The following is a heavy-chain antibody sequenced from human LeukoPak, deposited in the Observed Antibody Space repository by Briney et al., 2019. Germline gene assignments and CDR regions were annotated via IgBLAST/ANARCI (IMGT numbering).Heavy chain of an antibody. J-gene: IGHJ4*02. CDR2: ISSSSSYI. V-gene: IGHV3-21*04. CDR1: GFTFSSYS. Sequence: GGSLRLSCAASGFTFSSYSMNWVRQAPGKGLEWVSSISSSSSYICYADSVKGRFTISRDNAKNSLYLQMNSLRAEDTAVYYCARVFDDYVWGSYRMEYYFDYWGQGTLVTVSS. CDR3: ARVFDDYVWGSYRMEYYFDY. D-gene: IGHD3-16*02.